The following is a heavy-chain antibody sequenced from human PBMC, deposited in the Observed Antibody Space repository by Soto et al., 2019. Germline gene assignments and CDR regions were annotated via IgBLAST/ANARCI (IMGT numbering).Heavy chain of an antibody. Sequence: QGQLVQSGAEVTKPGASVKVSCKASGYSFTRYGISWVRQAPGQGLEWMGWISGYNANTNYPENLQGRVTMTTDTATGTAYMAVRNLISDDTDVYYCARMGDVPYYYYGLDVWGQGTTVTVSS. CDR2: ISGYNANT. CDR3: ARMGDVPYYYYGLDV. D-gene: IGHD3-16*01. J-gene: IGHJ6*02. V-gene: IGHV1-18*01. CDR1: GYSFTRYG.